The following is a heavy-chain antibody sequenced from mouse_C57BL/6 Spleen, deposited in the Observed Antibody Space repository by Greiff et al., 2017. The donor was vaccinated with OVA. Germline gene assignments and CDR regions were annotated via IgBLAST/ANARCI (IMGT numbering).Heavy chain of an antibody. CDR1: GYTFTSYW. J-gene: IGHJ2*01. CDR3: ARHKGYFDY. CDR2: IYPSDSET. V-gene: IGHV1-61*01. Sequence: VRLQQPGAELVRPGSSVKLSCKASGYTFTSYWMDWVKQRPGQGLEWIGNIYPSDSETHYNQKFKDKATLTVDKSSSTAYMQLSSLTSEDSAVYYCARHKGYFDYWGQGTTLTVSS.